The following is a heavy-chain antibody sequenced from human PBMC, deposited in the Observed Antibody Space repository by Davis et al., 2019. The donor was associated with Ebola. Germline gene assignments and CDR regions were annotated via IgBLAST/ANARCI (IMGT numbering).Heavy chain of an antibody. Sequence: ASVKVSCKASGYPFTDFAINWLRQAPGQRFEWLGWITTNTASPTYARGFSERFVFSLDTSVNTAFLQINHLRPEDTAIYYCARGMGELALNWGQGTLVTVSS. J-gene: IGHJ4*02. V-gene: IGHV7-4-1*02. CDR1: GYPFTDFA. D-gene: IGHD3-16*01. CDR3: ARGMGELALN. CDR2: ITTNTASP.